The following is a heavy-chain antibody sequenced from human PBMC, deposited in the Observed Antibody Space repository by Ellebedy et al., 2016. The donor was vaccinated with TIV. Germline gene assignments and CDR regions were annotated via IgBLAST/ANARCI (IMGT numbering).Heavy chain of an antibody. Sequence: PGGSLRLSCAASGFTFSSYAMSWVRQAPGKGLEWVSAISGSGGSTYYADSVKGRFTISRDNSKNTLYLQMNSLRAEDTAVYYCAKDRIAVAGTYYYGMDVWGQGTTVTVSS. CDR2: ISGSGGST. J-gene: IGHJ6*02. CDR1: GFTFSSYA. D-gene: IGHD6-19*01. V-gene: IGHV3-23*01. CDR3: AKDRIAVAGTYYYGMDV.